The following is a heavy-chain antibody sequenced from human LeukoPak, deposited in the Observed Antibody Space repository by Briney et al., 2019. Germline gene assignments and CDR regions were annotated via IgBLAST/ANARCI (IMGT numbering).Heavy chain of an antibody. D-gene: IGHD3-16*01. Sequence: GGSLRLSCVASGFPLDRHWMSWVRPAPGKGLEWVANIKHDGSEKNFVDSVKGRFTISRDNAANSLFVQMNSRRADDTAVYFCARQRIYAAYFDFWGQGTLVTVSS. J-gene: IGHJ4*02. CDR3: ARQRIYAAYFDF. CDR2: IKHDGSEK. CDR1: GFPLDRHW. V-gene: IGHV3-7*01.